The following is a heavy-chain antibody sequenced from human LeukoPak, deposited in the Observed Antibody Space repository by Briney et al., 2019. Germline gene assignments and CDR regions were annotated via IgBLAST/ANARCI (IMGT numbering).Heavy chain of an antibody. CDR1: GFTFDDYA. Sequence: PGGSLRLSCAASGFTFDDYAMHWVRQAPGKGLEWVSAISGSGGSTYYADSVKGRFTISRDNSKNTLYLQMNSLRAEDTAVYYCAKAYYDILTGYYFDYWGQGTLVTVSS. CDR3: AKAYYDILTGYYFDY. CDR2: ISGSGGST. J-gene: IGHJ4*02. D-gene: IGHD3-9*01. V-gene: IGHV3-23*01.